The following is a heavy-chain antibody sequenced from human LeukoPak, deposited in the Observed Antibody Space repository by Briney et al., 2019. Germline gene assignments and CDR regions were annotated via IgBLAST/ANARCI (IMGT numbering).Heavy chain of an antibody. J-gene: IGHJ4*02. CDR2: IYHDGSA. Sequence: SETLSLTCAVFRGSISSNNWWIWVRQSPEKGLERIGEIYHDGSANYNPSLKSRVTISVDKSKNQLSLKLNFVTAADTAVYYCARDRGGYTYSHDYWGPGTLVSVSS. V-gene: IGHV4-4*02. D-gene: IGHD5-18*01. CDR3: ARDRGGYTYSHDY. CDR1: RGSISSNNW.